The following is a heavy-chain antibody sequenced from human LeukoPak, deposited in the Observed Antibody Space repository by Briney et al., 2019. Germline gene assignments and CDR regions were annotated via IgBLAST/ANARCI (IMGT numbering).Heavy chain of an antibody. D-gene: IGHD3-22*01. J-gene: IGHJ4*02. Sequence: ASVKVSRKASGYTFTGYYMHWVRQAPGQGLEWMGWINPNSGGTNYAQKFQGRVTMTRDTSISTAYMELSRLRSDDTAVYYCATNPTYYYDSSGYFELDYWGQGTLVTVSS. CDR2: INPNSGGT. CDR1: GYTFTGYY. CDR3: ATNPTYYYDSSGYFELDY. V-gene: IGHV1-2*02.